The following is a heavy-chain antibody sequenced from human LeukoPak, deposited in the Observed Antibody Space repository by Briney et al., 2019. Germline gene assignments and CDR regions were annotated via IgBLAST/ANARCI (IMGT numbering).Heavy chain of an antibody. V-gene: IGHV4-59*08. CDR1: GGSISSYY. CDR2: IYYSGST. Sequence: SETLSLTCTVSGGSISSYYWSWIRQPAGKGLEWIGYIYYSGSTNYNPSLKSRVTISVDTSKNQFSLKLSSVTAADTAVYYCARHRPLMDAFDIWGQGTMVTVSS. J-gene: IGHJ3*02. CDR3: ARHRPLMDAFDI. D-gene: IGHD3-16*01.